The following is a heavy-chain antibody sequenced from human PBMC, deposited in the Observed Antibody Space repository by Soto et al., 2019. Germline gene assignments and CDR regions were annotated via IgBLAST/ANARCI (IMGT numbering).Heavy chain of an antibody. J-gene: IGHJ4*02. D-gene: IGHD3-10*02. CDR2: INPNGGYT. Sequence: QVQLVQSGAEVKKPGASVKVSCKTSGYDFFKYNMHWVRQAPGQGLEWMGVINPNGGYTRHAQKFQGRVIMTRDTSSKIVYMELSGLTSADTAMYYCTTADSDVLILPDVRPLFDLWGQGALVTVSS. CDR3: TTADSDVLILPDVRPLFDL. CDR1: GYDFFKYN. V-gene: IGHV1-46*01.